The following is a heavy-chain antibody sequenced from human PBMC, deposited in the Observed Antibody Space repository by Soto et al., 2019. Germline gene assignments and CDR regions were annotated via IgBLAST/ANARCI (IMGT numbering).Heavy chain of an antibody. D-gene: IGHD2-15*01. CDR2: ISYDGSNK. Sequence: GGSLRLSCAASGFTFSSYGMHWVRQAPGKGLEWVAVISYDGSNKYYADSVKGRFTISRDNSKNTLYLQMNSLRAEDTAVYYCAKDHIVVVVAAILPPGYGMDVWGQGTTVTVSS. V-gene: IGHV3-30*18. CDR1: GFTFSSYG. J-gene: IGHJ6*02. CDR3: AKDHIVVVVAAILPPGYGMDV.